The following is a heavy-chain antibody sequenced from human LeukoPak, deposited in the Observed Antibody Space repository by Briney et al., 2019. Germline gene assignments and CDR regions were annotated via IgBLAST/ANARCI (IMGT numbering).Heavy chain of an antibody. Sequence: GGSLRLSCAASGFTFDNYVMHWVRQAPGEGLEWVAVIWHDGSDKYYADSVKGRFTISRDNSKNTLYVQMNSLRTEDTAVYYCAREYYYGSNSNAFDIWGQGTMVIVSS. CDR2: IWHDGSDK. D-gene: IGHD3-10*01. CDR3: AREYYYGSNSNAFDI. V-gene: IGHV3-33*01. J-gene: IGHJ3*02. CDR1: GFTFDNYV.